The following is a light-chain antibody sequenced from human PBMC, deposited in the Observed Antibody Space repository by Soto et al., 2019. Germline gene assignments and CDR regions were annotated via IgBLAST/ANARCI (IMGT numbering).Light chain of an antibody. CDR2: DVS. Sequence: QPASVSGSPGQSITISCTGTSSDVGGYNYVSWYQQHPGKAPKLMIYDVSNRPSGVSNRFSGSKSGNTASLTISGLQAEDEADYYCSSYTSSSTSVFGGGTKLTVL. V-gene: IGLV2-14*01. J-gene: IGLJ2*01. CDR1: SSDVGGYNY. CDR3: SSYTSSSTSV.